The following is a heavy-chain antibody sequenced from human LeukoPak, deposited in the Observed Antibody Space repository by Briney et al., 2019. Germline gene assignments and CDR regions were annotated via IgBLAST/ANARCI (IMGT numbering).Heavy chain of an antibody. CDR2: ISGSGGST. Sequence: GGSLRLSCAASGFTFSSYAMSWVRQAPGKGLEWVSAISGSGGSTYYADSVKGRFTISRDNSKNTLYLQMNSLRAEDTAVYYCAKAHERGTVTTPFDYWGQGTLVTVSS. CDR1: GFTFSSYA. V-gene: IGHV3-23*01. J-gene: IGHJ4*02. D-gene: IGHD4-17*01. CDR3: AKAHERGTVTTPFDY.